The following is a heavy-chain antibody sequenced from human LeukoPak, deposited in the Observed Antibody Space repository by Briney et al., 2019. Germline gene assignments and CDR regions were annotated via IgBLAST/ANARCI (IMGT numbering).Heavy chain of an antibody. CDR2: ISSDSKNE. V-gene: IGHV3-30*04. CDR3: ARGGSGWYFDN. D-gene: IGHD6-19*01. CDR1: GFTFNTYP. J-gene: IGHJ4*02. Sequence: GGSLRLSCAASGFTFNTYPIHWVRQAPGKGPEWVTVISSDSKNEYYADSVKGRFTISRDNSKNTLYLQMNSRRPEDTAVYYCARGGSGWYFDNWGQGTLVTVSS.